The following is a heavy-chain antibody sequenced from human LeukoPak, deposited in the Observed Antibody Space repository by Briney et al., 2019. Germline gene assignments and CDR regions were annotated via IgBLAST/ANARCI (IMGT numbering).Heavy chain of an antibody. Sequence: ASVKVSCKASGYTFTGYYMHWVRQAPGQGLEWMGWISAYNGNTNYAQKLQGRITMTTDTSTSTAYMDLRSLRSGDTAVYYCARDYYDSSGYLRDYWGQGTLVTVSS. D-gene: IGHD3-22*01. CDR2: ISAYNGNT. CDR3: ARDYYDSSGYLRDY. J-gene: IGHJ4*02. CDR1: GYTFTGYY. V-gene: IGHV1-18*04.